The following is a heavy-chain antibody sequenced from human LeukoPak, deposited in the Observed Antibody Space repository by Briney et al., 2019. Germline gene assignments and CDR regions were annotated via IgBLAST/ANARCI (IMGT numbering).Heavy chain of an antibody. D-gene: IGHD6-13*01. CDR3: ARKQQQLQSFPLDY. J-gene: IGHJ4*02. V-gene: IGHV3-23*01. CDR1: GFTFSSYA. CDR2: ISGSGGST. Sequence: PGGSLRLSCAASGFTFSSYAMSWVRQAPGKGLEWVSAISGSGGSTYYADSVKGRFTISRDNSKNTLYLQMNSLRAEDTAVYYCARKQQQLQSFPLDYWGQGTLVTVSS.